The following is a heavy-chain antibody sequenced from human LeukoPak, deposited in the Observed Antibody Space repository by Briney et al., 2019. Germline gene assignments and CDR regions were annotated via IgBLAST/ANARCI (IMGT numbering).Heavy chain of an antibody. V-gene: IGHV1-46*01. CDR2: INPSGGST. CDR3: ARVGWVVVTATRAEYFQH. CDR1: GYTFTSYY. Sequence: ASVKVSCTASGYTFTSYYMHWVRQAPGQGLEWMGIINPSGGSTSYAQKFQGRVTMTRDTSTSTVYMELSSLRSEDTAVYYCARVGWVVVTATRAEYFQHWGQGTLVTVSS. D-gene: IGHD2-21*02. J-gene: IGHJ1*01.